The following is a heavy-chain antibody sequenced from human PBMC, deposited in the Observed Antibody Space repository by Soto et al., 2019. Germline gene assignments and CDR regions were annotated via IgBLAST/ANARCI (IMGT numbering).Heavy chain of an antibody. D-gene: IGHD6-19*01. J-gene: IGHJ5*02. CDR3: ARDEIAVAGANWFDP. CDR1: GYTFTIYG. V-gene: IGHV1-18*01. Sequence: ASVKVSCKASGYTFTIYGISWVLQAPGQGLEWMGWISAYNGNTNYAQKLQGRVTMTTDTSTSTAYMELRSLRSDDTAVYYCARDEIAVAGANWFDPWGQGTLVTVS. CDR2: ISAYNGNT.